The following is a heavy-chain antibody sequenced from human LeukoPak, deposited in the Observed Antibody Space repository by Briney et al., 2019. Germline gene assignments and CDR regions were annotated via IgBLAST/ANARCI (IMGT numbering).Heavy chain of an antibody. V-gene: IGHV4-4*07. Sequence: WETLTLTCTVSGGSISSYYWSWIRQPAGKGLEWIGRIYTSGSTNYNPSLKSRVTISVDTSKNQFSLKLSSVTAADTAVYYCARSKGHYYDSSGYFQSSYYFDYWGQGTVVTVSS. CDR3: ARSKGHYYDSSGYFQSSYYFDY. CDR1: GGSISSYY. CDR2: IYTSGST. J-gene: IGHJ4*02. D-gene: IGHD3-22*01.